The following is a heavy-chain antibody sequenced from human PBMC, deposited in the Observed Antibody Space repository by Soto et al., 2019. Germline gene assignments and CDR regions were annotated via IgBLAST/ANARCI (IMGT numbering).Heavy chain of an antibody. CDR3: ARELTIRGMDV. CDR2: MNPNSGNT. CDR1: GYTVTGYD. J-gene: IGHJ6*02. V-gene: IGHV1-8*01. Sequence: QVQLVQSGAEVKKPGASVKVTCKASGYTVTGYDINWVRQATGQGLEWMGWMNPNSGNTGYAQKFQGRVTMTRNTSITTAYMELSSLRSEDTAVYYCARELTIRGMDVWGQGTTVTVSS. D-gene: IGHD3-9*01.